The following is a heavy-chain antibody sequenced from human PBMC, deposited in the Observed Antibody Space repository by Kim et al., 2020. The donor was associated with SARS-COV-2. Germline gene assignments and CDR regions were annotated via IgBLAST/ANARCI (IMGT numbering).Heavy chain of an antibody. CDR2: INHSGST. Sequence: SETLSLTCAVYGGSFSYYYWSWIRQPPGKGLEWIGEINHSGSTNYNPSLKSRVTISVDTSKIQFSLRLSSVTAADTAVYYCASNSGTDAFDIWGQGTMVTVSS. V-gene: IGHV4-34*01. CDR1: GGSFSYYY. CDR3: ASNSGTDAFDI. D-gene: IGHD3-10*01. J-gene: IGHJ3*02.